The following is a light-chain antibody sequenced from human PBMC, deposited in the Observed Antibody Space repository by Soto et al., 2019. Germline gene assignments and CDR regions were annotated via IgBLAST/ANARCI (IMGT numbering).Light chain of an antibody. CDR2: DAS. CDR1: QSIRSW. CDR3: QQYNAN. Sequence: DILMAQSSSTLSTSQGNRVTITCRASQSIRSWLAWYQQKPGKAPNLLIYDASNLASGVPSRFSGSGSGTEFTLTISSLQPDDFATYYCQQYNANFGGGTKLDIK. V-gene: IGKV1-5*01. J-gene: IGKJ4*01.